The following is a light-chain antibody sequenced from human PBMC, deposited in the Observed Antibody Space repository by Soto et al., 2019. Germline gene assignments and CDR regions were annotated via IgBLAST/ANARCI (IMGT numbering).Light chain of an antibody. CDR3: QQYYSYPRT. J-gene: IGKJ1*01. Sequence: AIRMTQSPSSISASTGDRVTITCRASQGFSSYLAWYQQKPGKAPKLLLYAASTLQSGVPSRFSGSGSGTDFTLTISCLQSEDFATYYWQQYYSYPRTFGQGTKVDIK. CDR2: AAS. V-gene: IGKV1-8*01. CDR1: QGFSSY.